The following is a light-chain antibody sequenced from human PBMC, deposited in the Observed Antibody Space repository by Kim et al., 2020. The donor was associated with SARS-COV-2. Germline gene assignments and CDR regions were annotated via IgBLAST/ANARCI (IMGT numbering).Light chain of an antibody. V-gene: IGKV3-11*01. J-gene: IGKJ1*01. Sequence: PGERATLSCRASQSVSSYLAWYQQKPGQAPRLRIYDASNRATGIPARFSGSGSGTDFTLTISSIEPEDFAVYYCQQRSNWPPWTFGQGTKVDIK. CDR1: QSVSSY. CDR2: DAS. CDR3: QQRSNWPPWT.